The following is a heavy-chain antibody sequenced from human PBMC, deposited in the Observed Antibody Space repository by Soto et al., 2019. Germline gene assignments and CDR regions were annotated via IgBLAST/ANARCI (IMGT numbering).Heavy chain of an antibody. V-gene: IGHV3-33*01. D-gene: IGHD6-19*01. Sequence: GGSLRLSCAASGFTFSSYGMHWVRQAPGKGLEWVAVIWYDGSNKYYADSVKGRFTISRDNSKNTLYLQMNSLRAEDTAVYYCARDPRTAVALYYYYGMDVWGQGTTVTVSS. CDR3: ARDPRTAVALYYYYGMDV. J-gene: IGHJ6*02. CDR1: GFTFSSYG. CDR2: IWYDGSNK.